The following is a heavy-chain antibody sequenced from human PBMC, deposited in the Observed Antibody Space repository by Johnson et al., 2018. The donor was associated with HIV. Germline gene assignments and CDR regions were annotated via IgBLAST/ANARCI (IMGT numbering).Heavy chain of an antibody. CDR2: IRYDGSNK. J-gene: IGHJ3*02. CDR1: GFTFSSYG. CDR3: ARDEGLRSWAFDI. Sequence: QVQLVESGGGVVQPGRSLRLSCAASGFTFSSYGMHWVRQAPGKGLEWVAFIRYDGSNKYYADSVKGRFTISRDNSKNTLYLQMNSLRAEDTAVYYCARDEGLRSWAFDIWGQGTMVTVSS. V-gene: IGHV3-30*02. D-gene: IGHD4-17*01.